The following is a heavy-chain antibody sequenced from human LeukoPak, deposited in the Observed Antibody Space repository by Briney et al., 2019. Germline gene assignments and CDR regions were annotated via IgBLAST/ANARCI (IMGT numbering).Heavy chain of an antibody. V-gene: IGHV1-69*13. CDR3: ARGELNYYGSGSYYY. D-gene: IGHD3-10*01. J-gene: IGHJ4*02. CDR2: IIPIFGTA. Sequence: ASVKVSCKASGGTFSSYAISWVRQAPGQGLEWMGGIIPIFGTANYAQKFQGRVTITADESTSTAHMELSSLRSEDTAVYYCARGELNYYGSGSYYYWGQGTLVTVSS. CDR1: GGTFSSYA.